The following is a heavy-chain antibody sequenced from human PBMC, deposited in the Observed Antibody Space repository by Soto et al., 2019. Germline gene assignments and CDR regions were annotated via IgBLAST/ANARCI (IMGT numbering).Heavy chain of an antibody. CDR1: GYTFTDYS. V-gene: IGHV1-3*01. Sequence: GASVKVSCKASGYTFTDYSLQWVRQAPGQRLEWMGWINPASGKTKYAQKFQGRVTMTRNTSISTAYMELSSLRSEDTAVYYCAIIFSAVRFLEWADYYYYGMDVWGKGTTVTVAS. J-gene: IGHJ6*04. CDR2: INPASGKT. CDR3: AIIFSAVRFLEWADYYYYGMDV. D-gene: IGHD3-3*01.